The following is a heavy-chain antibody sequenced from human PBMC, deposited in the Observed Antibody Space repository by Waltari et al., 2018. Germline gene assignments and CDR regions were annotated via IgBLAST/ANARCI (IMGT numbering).Heavy chain of an antibody. J-gene: IGHJ6*02. CDR1: GYSISSCYY. D-gene: IGHD3-10*01. Sequence: QVQLQESGPGLVKPSETLSLTCAVSGYSISSCYYWGWIRQPPGKGLEWIGNIYHNGSTYYNPSLKSRVTISVDTSKNQFSLKLSSVTAADTAVYYCARVPMVRGVLAFMDVGGQGTTVTVSS. CDR2: IYHNGST. V-gene: IGHV4-38-2*01. CDR3: ARVPMVRGVLAFMDV.